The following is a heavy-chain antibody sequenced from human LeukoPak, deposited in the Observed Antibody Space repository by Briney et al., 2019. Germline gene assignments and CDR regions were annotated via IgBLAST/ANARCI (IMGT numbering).Heavy chain of an antibody. CDR3: AKDRDFWSGSLGGMDV. CDR1: GFTFSSYS. V-gene: IGHV3-66*01. Sequence: GGSLRLSCAASGFTFSSYSMNWVRQAPGKGLEWVSVIYSGGSTYYADSVKGRFSISRDNSKNTLYLQMNSLRAEDTAVYYCAKDRDFWSGSLGGMDVWGKGTTVTVSS. J-gene: IGHJ6*04. CDR2: IYSGGST. D-gene: IGHD3-3*01.